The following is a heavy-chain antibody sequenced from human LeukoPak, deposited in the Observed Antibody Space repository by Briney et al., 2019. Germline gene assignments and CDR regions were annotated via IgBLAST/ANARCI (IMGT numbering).Heavy chain of an antibody. CDR1: GDSVSSNSAA. V-gene: IGHV6-1*01. J-gene: IGHJ3*02. CDR3: EIDLYYYDRSGYYPRIHDAFDI. Sequence: SQTLSLTCAISGDSVSSNSAAWNWIRQSPSRGLEWLGRTYYRSKWYNDYAVSVKSRITINPDTSKNQFSLQLNSVTPEDTAVYYCEIDLYYYDRSGYYPRIHDAFDIWGQGTMVTVSS. CDR2: TYYRSKWYN. D-gene: IGHD3-22*01.